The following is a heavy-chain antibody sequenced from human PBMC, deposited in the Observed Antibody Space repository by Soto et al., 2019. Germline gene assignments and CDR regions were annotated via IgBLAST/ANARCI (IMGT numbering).Heavy chain of an antibody. CDR1: GGSIRGYY. J-gene: IGHJ6*02. CDR3: ARGRYSYETIYYKFYYSALDV. D-gene: IGHD3-10*01. Sequence: QVQQQQWGAGLLKPSETLSLICGVYGGSIRGYYWNWIRQSPGKGLVWIGDINDNGGTNYHPSLKSRVSTSLDTSKNQFSLLVSSVTAADTAVYYCARGRYSYETIYYKFYYSALDVWGQGTTVIVSS. CDR2: INDNGGT. V-gene: IGHV4-34*01.